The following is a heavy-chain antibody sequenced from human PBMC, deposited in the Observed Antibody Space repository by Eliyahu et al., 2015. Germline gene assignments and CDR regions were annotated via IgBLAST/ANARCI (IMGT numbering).Heavy chain of an antibody. Sequence: QVQLVQSGAEVKXPXSSVKVSCKASGXTFSSYAXSWVRQAXGQGLEXMGGIIPIFGTANYAQKFQGRVTITADESTSTAYMELSSLRSEDTAVYYCARAAVVTAIPDYYYYYMDVWGKGTTVTVSS. D-gene: IGHD2-21*02. CDR2: IIPIFGTA. CDR3: ARAAVVTAIPDYYYYYMDV. CDR1: GXTFSSYA. J-gene: IGHJ6*03. V-gene: IGHV1-69*01.